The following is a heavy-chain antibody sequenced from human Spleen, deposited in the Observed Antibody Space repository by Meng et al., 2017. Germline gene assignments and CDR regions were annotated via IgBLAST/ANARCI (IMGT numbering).Heavy chain of an antibody. D-gene: IGHD4-11*01. J-gene: IGHJ4*02. V-gene: IGHV4-34*01. CDR2: INHSGST. CDR3: ARGPTTMAHDFDY. CDR1: GGSFSDYY. Sequence: QGEFTQWGAGRLQPSEPLSLTCVVSGGSFSDYYWSWIRQPPGKGLEWIGEINHSGSTNYNPSLESRATISVDTSQNNLSLKLSSVTAADSAVYYCARGPTTMAHDFDYWGQGTLVTVSS.